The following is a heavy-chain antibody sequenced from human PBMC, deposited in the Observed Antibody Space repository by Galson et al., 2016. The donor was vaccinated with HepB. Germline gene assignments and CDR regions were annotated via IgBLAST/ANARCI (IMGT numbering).Heavy chain of an antibody. Sequence: SLRLSCAGSGFTFDDYAMHWVRQAPGKGLEWVSGISWNSGTKDYAGSVKGRFAISRDNAKSSLYLQMNSLRAEDTAVFYGARHPQNNLWGQGTLVTVSS. D-gene: IGHD1/OR15-1a*01. CDR2: ISWNSGTK. CDR3: ARHPQNNL. CDR1: GFTFDDYA. J-gene: IGHJ4*02. V-gene: IGHV3-9*01.